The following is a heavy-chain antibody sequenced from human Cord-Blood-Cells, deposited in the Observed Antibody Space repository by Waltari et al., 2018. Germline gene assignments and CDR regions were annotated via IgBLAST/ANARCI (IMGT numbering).Heavy chain of an antibody. V-gene: IGHV3-23*01. J-gene: IGHJ4*02. CDR1: GFTCSSYA. CDR2: ISGSGGST. D-gene: IGHD2-15*01. Sequence: EVQLLESGGGLVQPGGPLRLSCAASGFTCSSYAMSCVRQAPGKGLEWVSAISGSGGSTYYADSVKGRFTISRDNSKNTLYLQMNSLRAEDTAVYYCAKAKVVVAAMDYWGQGTLVTVSS. CDR3: AKAKVVVAAMDY.